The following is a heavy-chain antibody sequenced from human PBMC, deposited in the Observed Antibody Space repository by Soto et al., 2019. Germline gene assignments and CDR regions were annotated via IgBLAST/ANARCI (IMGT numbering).Heavy chain of an antibody. V-gene: IGHV3-33*01. CDR2: IWYDGIRK. J-gene: IGHJ5*02. CDR3: ARDVDTTSHFNRFDP. D-gene: IGHD5-18*01. CDR1: GFSLSGYG. Sequence: GGSLRLSCEVSGFSLSGYGIHWGRQAPGKGLEWVAVIWYDGIRKNYGDSVRGRFTVSRDSSKNMVYLQMDSLKVEDTALYYCARDVDTTSHFNRFDPWGQGVMVTVSS.